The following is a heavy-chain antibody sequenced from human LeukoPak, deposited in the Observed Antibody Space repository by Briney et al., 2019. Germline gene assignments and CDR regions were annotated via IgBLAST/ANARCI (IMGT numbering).Heavy chain of an antibody. CDR1: GGSISSSSYY. Sequence: SETLSLTCTVSGGSISSSSYYWSWIRQPAGKGLEWIGRIYTSGSTNYNPSLKSRVTMSVDTSKNQFSLKLSSVTAADTAVYYCARDSVGFDPWGQGTLVTVSS. J-gene: IGHJ5*02. CDR3: ARDSVGFDP. V-gene: IGHV4-61*02. CDR2: IYTSGST. D-gene: IGHD4-23*01.